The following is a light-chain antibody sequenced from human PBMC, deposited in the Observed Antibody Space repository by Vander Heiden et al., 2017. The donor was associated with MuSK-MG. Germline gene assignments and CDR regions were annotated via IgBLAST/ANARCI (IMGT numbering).Light chain of an antibody. CDR3: QSADSSGSFVV. Sequence: SYELPQPPSVSVSPVQPARITCTGDSLRKQYGYWYQQKPGLAPVLLIDRDTERPSGLPERFSGSSSGTTVTLTISGVQAEDEADYYCQSADSSGSFVVFGGGTKLTVL. J-gene: IGLJ2*01. CDR2: RDT. V-gene: IGLV3-25*03. CDR1: SLRKQY.